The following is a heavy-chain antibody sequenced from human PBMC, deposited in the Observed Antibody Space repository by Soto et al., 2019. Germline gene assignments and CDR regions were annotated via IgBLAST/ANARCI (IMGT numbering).Heavy chain of an antibody. D-gene: IGHD3-10*01. CDR1: GGSFSNYY. CDR2: ISTSWSY. J-gene: IGHJ4*02. Sequence: QLRESGPGLVKPSETLSLTCTVSGGSFSNYYWSWIRQPAGKGLEWIGRISTSWSYNYHPSLKSRVTMSADTSKKQFSLKLSSVTAADTAVYYCAREIVAGSGIWNYWGQGTLVTVSS. CDR3: AREIVAGSGIWNY. V-gene: IGHV4-4*07.